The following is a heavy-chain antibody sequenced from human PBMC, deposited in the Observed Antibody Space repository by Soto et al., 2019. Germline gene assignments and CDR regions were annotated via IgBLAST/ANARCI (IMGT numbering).Heavy chain of an antibody. CDR1: GGSISSGGYY. Sequence: QEQLQESGPGLVKPSQTLSLTCTVSGGSISSGGYYWSWIRQHPGKGLEWIGYIYYSGSTYYNPSLKRRVTISVDTSKNQFSLKLSSVTAADTAVYYCARVLSAADYYYGMDVWGQGTTVTVSS. V-gene: IGHV4-31*03. CDR3: ARVLSAADYYYGMDV. D-gene: IGHD6-13*01. CDR2: IYYSGST. J-gene: IGHJ6*02.